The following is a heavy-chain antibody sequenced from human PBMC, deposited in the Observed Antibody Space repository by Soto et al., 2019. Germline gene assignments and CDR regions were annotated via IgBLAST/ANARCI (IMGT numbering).Heavy chain of an antibody. Sequence: SGSVRLSCAASGFPFSDYYMAWIRQAPGKGLEWISDINDRGDTTYYADSVRGRFTISSDNAGNSLYLQMNGLRAEDAAAYYCARDREPSVYHGMSVWGQGTTVTVS. CDR2: INDRGDTT. D-gene: IGHD1-1*01. V-gene: IGHV3-11*01. CDR1: GFPFSDYY. J-gene: IGHJ6*02. CDR3: ARDREPSVYHGMSV.